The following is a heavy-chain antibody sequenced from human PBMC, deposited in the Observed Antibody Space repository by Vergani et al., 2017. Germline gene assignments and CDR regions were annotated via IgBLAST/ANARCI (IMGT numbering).Heavy chain of an antibody. CDR3: AREGIDFWSGYRQVRGFDP. CDR2: ISSSSSYI. J-gene: IGHJ5*02. D-gene: IGHD3-3*01. V-gene: IGHV3-21*01. CDR1: GFTFSSYW. Sequence: EVQLVESGGGLVQPGGSLRLSCAASGFTFSSYWMNWVRQAPGKGLEWVSSISSSSSYIYYADSVKGRFTISRDNAKNSLYLQMNSLRAEDTAVYYCAREGIDFWSGYRQVRGFDPWGQGTLVTVSS.